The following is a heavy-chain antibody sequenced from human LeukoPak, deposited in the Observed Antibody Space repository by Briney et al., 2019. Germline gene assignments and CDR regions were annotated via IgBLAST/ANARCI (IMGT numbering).Heavy chain of an antibody. CDR2: IYSGGST. D-gene: IGHD1-1*01. CDR1: GFTVSSNY. V-gene: IGHV3-53*04. Sequence: GGSLRLSCAASGFTVSSNYMSWVRQAPGKGLEWVSVIYSGGSTYYVDSVKGRFTISRYNSKNTLYLQMNSLRAEDTAVYYCARDRDDGIFDYWGQGTLVTVSS. CDR3: ARDRDDGIFDY. J-gene: IGHJ4*02.